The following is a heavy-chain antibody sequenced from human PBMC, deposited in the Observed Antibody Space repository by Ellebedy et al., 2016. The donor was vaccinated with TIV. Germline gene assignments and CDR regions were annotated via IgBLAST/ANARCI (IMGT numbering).Heavy chain of an antibody. V-gene: IGHV4-59*08. J-gene: IGHJ4*02. D-gene: IGHD2/OR15-2a*01. CDR3: ARYNSGYVDY. Sequence: MPSETLSLTCAVYGGSFSGYYWSWIRQPPGKGLEWIGYIYYSGSTNYNPSLKSRGTISVDTSKNQFSLKLSSVTAADTAVYYCARYNSGYVDYWGQGTLVTVPS. CDR2: IYYSGST. CDR1: GGSFSGYY.